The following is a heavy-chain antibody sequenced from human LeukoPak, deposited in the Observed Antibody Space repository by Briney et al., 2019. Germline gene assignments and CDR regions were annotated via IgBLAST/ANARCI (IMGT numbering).Heavy chain of an antibody. CDR1: GFTFSNYE. V-gene: IGHV3-48*03. CDR3: ARGLFDYLYYFDY. J-gene: IGHJ4*02. CDR2: ISSSGSNL. Sequence: GGSLRLSCAASGFTFSNYEMNWVRQAPGKGLELVSYISSSGSNLYNADSVKGRFTISRDHAKNSLYLQMNSLRAEDTAVYYCARGLFDYLYYFDYWGQGTLVTVSS. D-gene: IGHD5-12*01.